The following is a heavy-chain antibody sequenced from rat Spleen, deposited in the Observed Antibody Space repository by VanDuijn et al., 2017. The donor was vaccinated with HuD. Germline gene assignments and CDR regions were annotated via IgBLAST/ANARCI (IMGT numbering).Heavy chain of an antibody. D-gene: IGHD4-2*01. CDR1: GFTFSTFP. J-gene: IGHJ2*01. Sequence: EVQLVESGGGLVQPGRSLKLSCAASGFTFSTFPMAWVRQAPTKGLEWIATISYDGNTYYRDSVKGRFTISRDNAKITLYLQMDSLRSEDTASYYCSRRGDPFYFDYWGRGVMVTVSS. CDR3: SRRGDPFYFDY. V-gene: IGHV5-29*01. CDR2: ISYDGNT.